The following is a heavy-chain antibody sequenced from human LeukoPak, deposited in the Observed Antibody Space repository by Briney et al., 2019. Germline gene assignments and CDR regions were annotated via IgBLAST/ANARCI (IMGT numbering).Heavy chain of an antibody. Sequence: GGSLRLSCAASGFTFSSYAMSWVRQPPGKGLEWVSSIGGSGDITYYADSVKGRFTISRDNSKNTLYLQMNSLRAEDTAMYYCVKGSAPGTFSSFDCWGQGTLVIVSS. CDR3: VKGSAPGTFSSFDC. D-gene: IGHD6-13*01. V-gene: IGHV3-23*01. CDR1: GFTFSSYA. J-gene: IGHJ4*02. CDR2: IGGSGDIT.